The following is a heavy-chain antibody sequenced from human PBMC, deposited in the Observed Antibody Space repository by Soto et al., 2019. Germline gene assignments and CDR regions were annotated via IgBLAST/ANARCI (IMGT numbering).Heavy chain of an antibody. J-gene: IGHJ6*02. Sequence: SETLSLTCTVSGGSVSSGSYYWSWIRQPPGKGLEWIGYIYYSGSTNYNPSLKSRVTISVDTSKNQFSLKLSSVTAADTAVYYCAREHSSSWVGVFGMDVWGQGTTVTVSS. CDR1: GGSVSSGSYY. CDR2: IYYSGST. CDR3: AREHSSSWVGVFGMDV. V-gene: IGHV4-61*01. D-gene: IGHD6-13*01.